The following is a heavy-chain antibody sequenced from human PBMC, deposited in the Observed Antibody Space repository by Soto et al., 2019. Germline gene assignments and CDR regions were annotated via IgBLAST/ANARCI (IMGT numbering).Heavy chain of an antibody. CDR2: IRRDGTAQ. D-gene: IGHD3-16*01. Sequence: GGSLRLSCAASGFTFSNNRMSWIRQVPGKGLEWVANIRRDGTAQYYVDSVKGRFTVSRDNAKNSLFLQMNSLRAEDTAVYYCARMIGYGGGGYGMDVWGQGTTVTVYS. V-gene: IGHV3-7*01. CDR1: GFTFSNNR. CDR3: ARMIGYGGGGYGMDV. J-gene: IGHJ6*02.